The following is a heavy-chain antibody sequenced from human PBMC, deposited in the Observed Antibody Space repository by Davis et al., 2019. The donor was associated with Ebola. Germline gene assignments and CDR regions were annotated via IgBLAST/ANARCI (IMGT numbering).Heavy chain of an antibody. J-gene: IGHJ4*02. V-gene: IGHV1-24*01. CDR1: GYVFTTYD. CDR2: FDPEDEET. D-gene: IGHD3-22*01. Sequence: ASVKVSCKTSGYVFTTYDINWVRQAPGKGLEWMGGFDPEDEETIYAQKFQGRVTMTEDTSTDTAYMELSSLRSEDTAVYYCATHISYYYDSSGDYFDYWGQGTLVTVSS. CDR3: ATHISYYYDSSGDYFDY.